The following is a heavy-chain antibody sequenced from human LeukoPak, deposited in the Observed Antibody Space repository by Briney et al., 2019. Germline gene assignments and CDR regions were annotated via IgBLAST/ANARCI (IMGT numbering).Heavy chain of an antibody. V-gene: IGHV3-21*01. J-gene: IGHJ4*02. Sequence: GGSLRLSCAASGFTFSSYSMNWVRQAPGKGLEWVSFISTSSSYIYYADSVKGRFTISRDNAKNSLYLQMNSLRAEDTAVYYCARDLYRIVVVPHYFDYWGQGTLVTVSS. CDR1: GFTFSSYS. CDR2: ISTSSSYI. CDR3: ARDLYRIVVVPHYFDY. D-gene: IGHD3-22*01.